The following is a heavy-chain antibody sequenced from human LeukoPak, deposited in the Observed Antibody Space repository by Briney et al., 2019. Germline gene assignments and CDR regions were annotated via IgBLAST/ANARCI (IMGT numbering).Heavy chain of an antibody. Sequence: GGSLRLSCAASGFTFSSYGMHRVRQAPGKGLEWVAVISYDGSNKYYADSVKGRFTISRDNSKNTLYLQMNSLRAEDTAVYYCAKDGPSYSSGWYGGLGWFDPWGQGTLVTVSS. J-gene: IGHJ5*02. CDR3: AKDGPSYSSGWYGGLGWFDP. D-gene: IGHD6-19*01. CDR2: ISYDGSNK. V-gene: IGHV3-30*18. CDR1: GFTFSSYG.